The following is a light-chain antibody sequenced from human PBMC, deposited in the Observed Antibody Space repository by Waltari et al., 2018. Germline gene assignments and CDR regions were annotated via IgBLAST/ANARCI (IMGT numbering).Light chain of an antibody. V-gene: IGKV3-15*01. CDR2: GTS. CDR1: QSVNSN. Sequence: ETVMTQSPATLSVSPGERATLSCRASQSVNSNLAWYQPKPGQAPRLLIYGTSTRATGSPTRFSGSGSGTEYTLTISSLQSEDFAVYYCQQYNSWPLTFGGGTKVEIK. J-gene: IGKJ4*01. CDR3: QQYNSWPLT.